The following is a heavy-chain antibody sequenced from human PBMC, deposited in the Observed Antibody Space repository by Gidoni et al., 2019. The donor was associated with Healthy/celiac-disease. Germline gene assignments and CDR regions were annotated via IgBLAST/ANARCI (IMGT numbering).Heavy chain of an antibody. CDR2: FIPIFGTA. CDR3: ARGANYYDSSGYYVHYYYYYGMDV. Sequence: QVQLVQSGAEVKKPGSSVKVSCKASGGTFSSYAINWVRQAPGQGLEWMGGFIPIFGTANYAQKFQGRVTITADESTSTAYMELSSLRSEDTAVYYCARGANYYDSSGYYVHYYYYYGMDVWGQGTTVTVSS. V-gene: IGHV1-69*01. D-gene: IGHD3-22*01. J-gene: IGHJ6*02. CDR1: GGTFSSYA.